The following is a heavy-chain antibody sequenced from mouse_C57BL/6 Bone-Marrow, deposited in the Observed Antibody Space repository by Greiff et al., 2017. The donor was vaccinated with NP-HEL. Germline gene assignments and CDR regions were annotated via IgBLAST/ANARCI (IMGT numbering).Heavy chain of an antibody. CDR2: IWSGGNT. CDR1: GFSLTSYG. CDR3: ARLITTVVPYAMDY. V-gene: IGHV2-2*01. J-gene: IGHJ4*01. Sequence: VQLVESGPGLVQPSQSLSITCTVSGFSLTSYGVHWVRQSPGKGLEWLGVIWSGGNTDYNAAFISRLSISKDNSKSQVFFKMNSLQADDTAIYYCARLITTVVPYAMDYWGQGTSVTVSS. D-gene: IGHD1-1*01.